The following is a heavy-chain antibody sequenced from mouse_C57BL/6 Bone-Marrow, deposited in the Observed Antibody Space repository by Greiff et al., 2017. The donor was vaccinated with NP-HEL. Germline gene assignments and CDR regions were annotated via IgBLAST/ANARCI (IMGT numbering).Heavy chain of an antibody. CDR2: ISSGGSYT. CDR1: GFTFSSYG. J-gene: IGHJ4*01. CDR3: ERGLDY. V-gene: IGHV5-6*01. Sequence: EVQVVESGGDLVKPGGSLKLSCAASGFTFSSYGMSWVRQTPDKRLEWVATISSGGSYTYYPDSVKGRFTISRDTAKNTLYLQMSSVKSDDTSMYYCERGLDYWGQGTSVTVSS. D-gene: IGHD3-3*01.